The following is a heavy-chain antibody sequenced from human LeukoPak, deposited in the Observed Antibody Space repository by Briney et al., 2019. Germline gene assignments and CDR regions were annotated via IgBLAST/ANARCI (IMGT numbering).Heavy chain of an antibody. J-gene: IGHJ4*02. D-gene: IGHD3-16*02. Sequence: GGSLRLSCAASRFTFSGYWMSWVRQAPGMGLQWVASIKQDGSEKFYVDSVKGRFTISRDNAKNSLYLQMNSLRAEDTAVYYCARTTSDYDYVWGSYRPYYFDYWGQGTLVTVSS. CDR2: IKQDGSEK. CDR3: ARTTSDYDYVWGSYRPYYFDY. CDR1: RFTFSGYW. V-gene: IGHV3-7*01.